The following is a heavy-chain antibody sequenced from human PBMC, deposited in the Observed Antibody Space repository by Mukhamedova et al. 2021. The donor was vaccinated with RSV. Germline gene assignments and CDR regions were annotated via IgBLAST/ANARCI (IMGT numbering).Heavy chain of an antibody. CDR3: ARDCSSTSCYLGAFDI. J-gene: IGHJ3*02. D-gene: IGHD2-2*01. V-gene: IGHV3-53*01. CDR2: IYTSGST. Sequence: VIYTSGSTNYADSVKGRFTISRDNSKNTLYLQMNSLRAEDTAVYYCARDCSSTSCYLGAFDIWGQGTMVTVSS.